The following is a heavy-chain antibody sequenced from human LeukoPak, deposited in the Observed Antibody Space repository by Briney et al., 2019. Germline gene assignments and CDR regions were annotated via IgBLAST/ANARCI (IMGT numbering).Heavy chain of an antibody. CDR3: ARDKGMVGYCSGGSCYWPFDY. J-gene: IGHJ4*02. CDR2: ISAYNGNT. V-gene: IGHV1-18*01. Sequence: ASVKVSCKTSGYTFISYGISWVRQAPGQGLEWMGWISAYNGNTNYAQKFQGRVSMTTDTSTSTAYMELRSLGADDTAVYHCARDKGMVGYCSGGSCYWPFDYWGQGTLVIVSS. CDR1: GYTFISYG. D-gene: IGHD2-15*01.